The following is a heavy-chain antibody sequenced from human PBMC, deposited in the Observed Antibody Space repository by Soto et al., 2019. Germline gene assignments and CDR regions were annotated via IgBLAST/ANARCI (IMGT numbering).Heavy chain of an antibody. CDR3: AKRREGGGATPFDF. Sequence: GGSLRLSCAASGFTFQNNGMIWVRQAPGKGLEWVSGFSNSDGSRYYADSVKGRFTISRDNFKNTLYLQMNNLRAEDTALYYCAKRREGGGATPFDFWGQGTLVTVTS. CDR1: GFTFQNNG. CDR2: FSNSDGSR. J-gene: IGHJ4*02. V-gene: IGHV3-23*01. D-gene: IGHD2-15*01.